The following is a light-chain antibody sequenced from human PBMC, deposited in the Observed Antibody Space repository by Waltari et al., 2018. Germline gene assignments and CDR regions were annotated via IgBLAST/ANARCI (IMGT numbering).Light chain of an antibody. J-gene: IGLJ3*02. CDR1: SSDVRGSDY. CDR2: DVR. V-gene: IGLV2-11*01. CDR3: CAYTGNFWV. Sequence: QSALTQPRSVSGSPGQSVTISCTGRSSDVRGSDYVSWYQQHPGKAPGLMIFDVRRRPSGVPHRFSGSKSGNTASLTISGLQAGDEADYYCCAYTGNFWVFGGGTELIVL.